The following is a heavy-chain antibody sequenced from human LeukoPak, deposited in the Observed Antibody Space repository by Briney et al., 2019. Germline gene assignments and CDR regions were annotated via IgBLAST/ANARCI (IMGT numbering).Heavy chain of an antibody. J-gene: IGHJ3*02. CDR3: ARTHLVTGVSGPTYAFDI. Sequence: PSETLSLTCTVSGGSISSSSYYWGWIRQPPGKGLEWIGSIYYSGSTYYNPSLKSRVTISVDTSKDQFSLKLSSVTAADTAVYYCARTHLVTGVSGPTYAFDIWGQGTMVTVSS. CDR1: GGSISSSSYY. D-gene: IGHD2-21*02. CDR2: IYYSGST. V-gene: IGHV4-39*07.